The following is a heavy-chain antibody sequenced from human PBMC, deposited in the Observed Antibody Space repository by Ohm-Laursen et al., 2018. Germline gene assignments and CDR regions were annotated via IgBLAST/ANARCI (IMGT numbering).Heavy chain of an antibody. CDR2: ISSDGSGK. CDR3: AKDAGAPGTFDY. Sequence: SLRLSCTASGFTFSSYGMHWVRQAPGKGLEWLAVISSDGSGKYYPDSVKGRFTISRDNSKNTLYLQMNSLRPEDTAVYYCAKDAGAPGTFDYWGQGTLVTVSS. D-gene: IGHD6-13*01. J-gene: IGHJ4*02. V-gene: IGHV3-30*18. CDR1: GFTFSSYG.